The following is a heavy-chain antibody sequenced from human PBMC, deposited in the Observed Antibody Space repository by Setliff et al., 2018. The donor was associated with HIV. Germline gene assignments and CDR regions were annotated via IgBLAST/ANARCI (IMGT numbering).Heavy chain of an antibody. V-gene: IGHV3-23*01. D-gene: IGHD2-15*01. CDR2: FTGGFA. J-gene: IGHJ4*02. CDR1: GVTLDTSD. CDR3: ARDLEGGWSLEY. Sequence: GGSLRLSCEVSGVTLDTSDIHWVRQAPGMGFEWVSSFTGGFAYYADSVRGRFSISRDNFKNILYLQMNSLRVDDMAVYYCARDLEGGWSLEYWGQGTLVTVSS.